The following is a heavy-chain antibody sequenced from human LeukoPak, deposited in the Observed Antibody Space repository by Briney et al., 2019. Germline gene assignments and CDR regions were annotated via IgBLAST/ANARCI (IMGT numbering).Heavy chain of an antibody. CDR2: IIPIFGTT. V-gene: IGHV1-69*06. D-gene: IGHD6-13*01. Sequence: SVKISCKASGYTFTSYGISWVRQAPGQGLEWMGGIIPIFGTTNYAQKFQDRVTITADKSTSTAYMELSSLRSEDTAVYYCAAADPSTSWSPDYWGQGTLVTVSS. J-gene: IGHJ4*02. CDR1: GYTFTSYG. CDR3: AAADPSTSWSPDY.